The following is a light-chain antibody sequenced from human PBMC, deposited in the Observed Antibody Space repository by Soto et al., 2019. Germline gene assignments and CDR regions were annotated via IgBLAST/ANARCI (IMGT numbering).Light chain of an antibody. CDR2: YDS. J-gene: IGLJ2*01. Sequence: SYELTQPPSVSVAPGKTARITCGGNNIGSKSVHWYQQKPGQAPVLVINYDSDRPSGIPERFSSSNSGNTATLTISRVESGDQADYHCQVWDSSSDHVVFGGGTKLTVL. CDR3: QVWDSSSDHVV. CDR1: NIGSKS. V-gene: IGLV3-21*04.